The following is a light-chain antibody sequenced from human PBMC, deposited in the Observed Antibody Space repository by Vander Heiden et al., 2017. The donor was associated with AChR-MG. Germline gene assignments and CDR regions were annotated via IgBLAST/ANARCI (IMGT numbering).Light chain of an antibody. CDR1: QSISSW. V-gene: IGKV1-5*03. Sequence: DIQMTPSPSTQSASVGDRVTITCRASQSISSWLAWYQQKPGKAPKLLIYKASSLESGVPSRFSGSGSGTEFTLTISSLQPDDFATYYCQQFNSYWTFGQGTKVEIK. J-gene: IGKJ1*01. CDR2: KAS. CDR3: QQFNSYWT.